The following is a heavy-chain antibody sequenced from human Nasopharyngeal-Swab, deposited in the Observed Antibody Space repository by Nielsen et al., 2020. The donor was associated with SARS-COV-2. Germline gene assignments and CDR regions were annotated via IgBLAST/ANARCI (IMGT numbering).Heavy chain of an antibody. V-gene: IGHV3-7*01. D-gene: IGHD3-3*01. J-gene: IGHJ4*02. CDR1: GFTFSSYW. CDR2: IKQDGSEK. Sequence: GGSLRLSCAASGFTFSSYWMSWVRQAPGKGLEWVANIKQDGSEKYYVDSVKGRFTISRDNAKNSLYLQMNSLRAEDTAVYYCARDRGFWSGFFDCWGQGTLVTVSS. CDR3: ARDRGFWSGFFDC.